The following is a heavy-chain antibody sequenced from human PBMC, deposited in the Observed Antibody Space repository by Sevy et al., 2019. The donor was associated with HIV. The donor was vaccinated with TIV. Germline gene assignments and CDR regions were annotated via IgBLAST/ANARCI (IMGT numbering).Heavy chain of an antibody. Sequence: GGSLRLSCVASGFTFSDHYMEWVRQAPGKGLEWVGRTRNKADGYTTEDAASVKGRFTMSRDESKNSLYLQMNSLKAEDTAVYYCATHAGIAAAGRVFDYWGQGTLVTVSS. J-gene: IGHJ4*02. V-gene: IGHV3-72*01. CDR2: TRNKADGYTT. CDR3: ATHAGIAAAGRVFDY. D-gene: IGHD6-13*01. CDR1: GFTFSDHY.